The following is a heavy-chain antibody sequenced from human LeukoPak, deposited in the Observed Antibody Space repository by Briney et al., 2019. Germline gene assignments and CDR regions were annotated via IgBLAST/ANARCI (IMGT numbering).Heavy chain of an antibody. CDR3: ARGGIQFWLPMAD. J-gene: IGHJ4*02. CDR1: GFIVSNKC. CDR2: IYTGGST. Sequence: GGSLRLSCAAAGFIVSNKCMSWVRQAPGRGLEGVAIIYTGGSTYYADSVKGRFTISRDNSKNTLYLQTNSVRVEDTAVYYCARGGIQFWLPMADWGQGTLVTVSS. D-gene: IGHD3-9*01. V-gene: IGHV3-53*01.